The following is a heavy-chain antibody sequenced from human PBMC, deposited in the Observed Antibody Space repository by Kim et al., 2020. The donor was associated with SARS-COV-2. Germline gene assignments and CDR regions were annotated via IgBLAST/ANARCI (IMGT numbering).Heavy chain of an antibody. Sequence: GGSLRLSCTASGFTFGDYAMSWVRQAPGKGLEWVGFIRSKAYGGTTEYAASVKGRFTISRDDSKSIAYLQMNSLKTEDTAVYYCTRAGDGHDYSGNFDYWGQGTLVTVSS. CDR3: TRAGDGHDYSGNFDY. V-gene: IGHV3-49*04. CDR1: GFTFGDYA. CDR2: IRSKAYGGTT. D-gene: IGHD4-4*01. J-gene: IGHJ4*02.